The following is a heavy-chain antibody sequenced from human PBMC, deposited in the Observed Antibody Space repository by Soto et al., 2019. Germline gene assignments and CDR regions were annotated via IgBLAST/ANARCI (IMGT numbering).Heavy chain of an antibody. CDR3: ARVQLSNYGMDV. CDR2: ISGSGGST. CDR1: GVTFSSYA. Sequence: GGALRHYGAASGVTFSSYAMSWVRRAPGKGLEWVSAISGSGGSTYYEDAVKGRFTISRDNSKNTLYLQMNSLRAEDTAVYYCARVQLSNYGMDVWGQGTTVSVSS. D-gene: IGHD1-1*01. V-gene: IGHV3-23*01. J-gene: IGHJ6*02.